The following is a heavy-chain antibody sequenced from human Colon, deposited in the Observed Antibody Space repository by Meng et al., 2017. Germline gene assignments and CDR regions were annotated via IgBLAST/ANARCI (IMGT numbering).Heavy chain of an antibody. CDR1: CGSISGAGIY. CDR3: ARDPSNRGAFFDP. V-gene: IGHV4-31*11. J-gene: IGHJ5*02. Sequence: QEQLQETVPESVKPPTTRYLQCVGACGSISGAGIYWSWIRPHPGKGLEWIGYVHDSEDTYYKSSLKSRITTSIDTSENQYSLKLKSVTAADTAVYYCARDPSNRGAFFDPWGQGTLVTVSS. CDR2: VHDSEDT. D-gene: IGHD3-10*01.